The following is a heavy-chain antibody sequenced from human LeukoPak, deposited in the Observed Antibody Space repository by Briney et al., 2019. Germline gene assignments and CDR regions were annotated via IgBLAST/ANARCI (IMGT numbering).Heavy chain of an antibody. D-gene: IGHD3-22*01. Sequence: SETLSLTCTVSGGSISGYYWSWIRQPPGKGLECIGYIYYSGSTNYNPSLKSRVTISVDTSKNQFSLKLSSVTAADTAVYYCARYGYYYDSSGYYSRWFDPWGQGTLVTVSS. CDR3: ARYGYYYDSSGYYSRWFDP. CDR1: GGSISGYY. CDR2: IYYSGST. J-gene: IGHJ5*02. V-gene: IGHV4-59*12.